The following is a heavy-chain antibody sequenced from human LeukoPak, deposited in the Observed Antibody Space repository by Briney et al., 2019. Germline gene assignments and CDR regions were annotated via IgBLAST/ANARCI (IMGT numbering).Heavy chain of an antibody. Sequence: SVKVSCKASGGTFRSYGISWVRQAPGQGLEWMGGIIPIFGTSSYPPKFQGRFSITTDESTTTAYMGLSSLTSEDTAVYYCARDQSIAARQYYFDSWGQGTLLTVSS. D-gene: IGHD6-6*01. CDR3: ARDQSIAARQYYFDS. CDR2: IIPIFGTS. J-gene: IGHJ4*02. CDR1: GGTFRSYG. V-gene: IGHV1-69*05.